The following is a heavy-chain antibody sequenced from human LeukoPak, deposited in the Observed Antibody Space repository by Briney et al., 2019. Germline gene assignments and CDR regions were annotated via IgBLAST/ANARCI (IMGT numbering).Heavy chain of an antibody. V-gene: IGHV4-39*07. CDR3: SRDDSDTGAFVP. J-gene: IGHJ5*02. CDR2: LIYCGTT. Sequence: SYTLSLTCTVSGGSISGRTSYWGWMRQSPGKSLVWFGLLIYCGTTFHNLSFKSRVSISIDSSRTQFSLKLSSVRSAHTPFYYCSRDDSDTGAFVPWGQRTLVTISS. CDR1: GGSISGRTSY. D-gene: IGHD4/OR15-4a*01.